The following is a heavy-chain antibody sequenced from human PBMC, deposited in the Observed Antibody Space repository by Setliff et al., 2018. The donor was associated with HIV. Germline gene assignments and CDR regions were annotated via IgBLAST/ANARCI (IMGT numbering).Heavy chain of an antibody. CDR3: AKDRYSTGWHLDH. V-gene: IGHV3-30*02. J-gene: IGHJ4*02. D-gene: IGHD6-19*01. CDR1: GFSFGSYG. Sequence: QPGGSLRLSCAASGFSFGSYGLHWVRQAPGKGLEWLTFIRYDGTNEYYADSVKGRFSISRDNSKNTVNLQMSSLIGEDTAVYYCAKDRYSTGWHLDHWGQGTPVTVSS. CDR2: IRYDGTNE.